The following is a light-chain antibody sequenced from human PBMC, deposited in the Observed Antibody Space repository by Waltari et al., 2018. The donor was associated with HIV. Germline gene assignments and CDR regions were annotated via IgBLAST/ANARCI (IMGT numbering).Light chain of an antibody. V-gene: IGLV1-40*01. CDR3: QSYDSSLGVV. CDR2: GST. CDR1: SSNHGPPFD. Sequence: QSVLTPPPSVSAAPGQRVTISCTGGSSNHGPPFDVHWYQQFPGTAPILLIYGSTNRPSGVPDRFSGSKSGTSASLAITGLQAEDEADYYCQSYDSSLGVVFGGGTKLTVL. J-gene: IGLJ2*01.